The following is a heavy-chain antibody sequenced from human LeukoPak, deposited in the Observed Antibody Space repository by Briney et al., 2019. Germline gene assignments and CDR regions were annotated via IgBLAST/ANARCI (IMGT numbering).Heavy chain of an antibody. CDR1: GGSFSGYY. D-gene: IGHD6-13*01. CDR3: ARDNSSSWYWAKVTWNWFDP. CDR2: INHGGST. J-gene: IGHJ5*02. V-gene: IGHV4-34*01. Sequence: SETLSLTCAVYGGSFSGYYWSWIRQPPGKGLEWIGEINHGGSTNYNPSLKSRVTISVDTSKNQFSLKLSSVTAADTAVYYCARDNSSSWYWAKVTWNWFDPWGQGTLVTVSS.